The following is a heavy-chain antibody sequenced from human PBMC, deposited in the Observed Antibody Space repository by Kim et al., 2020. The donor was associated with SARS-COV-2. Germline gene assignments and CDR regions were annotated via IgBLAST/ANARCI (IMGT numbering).Heavy chain of an antibody. J-gene: IGHJ6*02. V-gene: IGHV4-34*01. D-gene: IGHD2-15*01. CDR1: GGSFSGYY. CDR3: ARFEFRGRRSYYYYGMDV. CDR2: INHSGST. Sequence: SETLSLTCAVYGGSFSGYYWSWIRQPPGRGLEWIGEINHSGSTNYNPSLKSRVTISVDTSKNQFSLKLSSVTAADTAVYYCARFEFRGRRSYYYYGMDVWGQGTTVTVSS.